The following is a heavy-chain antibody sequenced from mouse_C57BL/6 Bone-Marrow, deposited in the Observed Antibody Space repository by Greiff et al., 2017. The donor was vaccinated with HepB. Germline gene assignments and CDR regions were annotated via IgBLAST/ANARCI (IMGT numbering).Heavy chain of an antibody. CDR3: ASIYYPTGRYFDY. CDR2: IDPANGNT. V-gene: IGHV14-3*01. Sequence: EVQGVESVAELVRPGASVKLSCTASGFNIKNTYMHWVKQRPEQGLEWIGRIDPANGNTKYAPKFQGKATITADTSSNTAYLQLSSLTSEDTAIYYCASIYYPTGRYFDYWGQGTTLTVSS. J-gene: IGHJ2*01. CDR1: GFNIKNTY. D-gene: IGHD2-1*01.